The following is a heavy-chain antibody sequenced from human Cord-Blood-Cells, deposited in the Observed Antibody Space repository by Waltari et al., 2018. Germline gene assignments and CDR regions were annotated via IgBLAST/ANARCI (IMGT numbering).Heavy chain of an antibody. D-gene: IGHD3-10*01. CDR2: ISYDGSNK. Sequence: QVQLVESGGGVVQPGRSLRLSCAASGFTFSSYAMHWVRQAPGKGLEWVAVISYDGSNKSYADSVKGRFTISRDNSKNTLYLQMNSLRAEDTAVYYCARGGRGLLWFGESFDYWGQGTLVTVSS. J-gene: IGHJ4*02. V-gene: IGHV3-30*04. CDR1: GFTFSSYA. CDR3: ARGGRGLLWFGESFDY.